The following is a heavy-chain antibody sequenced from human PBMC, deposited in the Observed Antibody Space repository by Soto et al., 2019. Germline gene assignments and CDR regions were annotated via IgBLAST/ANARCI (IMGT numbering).Heavy chain of an antibody. D-gene: IGHD4-17*01. CDR3: ARGRDGGAAV. V-gene: IGHV4-34*01. Sequence: QVHLQQWGAGLLKPSETLSLTCAVYGGSFSGYYWSWIRQPPGMGLAWLGEINPSGSPSYSPSLKSRVTSSVDTSKNHLSLNLSSATAAETAVYYCARGRDGGAAVWGQGTLVTVSS. J-gene: IGHJ4*02. CDR2: INPSGSP. CDR1: GGSFSGYY.